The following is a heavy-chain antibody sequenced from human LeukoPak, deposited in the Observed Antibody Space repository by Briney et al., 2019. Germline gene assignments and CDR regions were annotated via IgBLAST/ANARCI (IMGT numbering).Heavy chain of an antibody. Sequence: GGSLRLSCAASGFTFSSFSMSWVRQAPGKGLEWVSGISGSGGKTFYADSVKGRFTISRDNSKNTLYLQMIRLRADEPAVYYCAKDFSSSWTRLFDYWGQGTLVTVSS. CDR3: AKDFSSSWTRLFDY. CDR1: GFTFSSFS. D-gene: IGHD6-13*01. CDR2: ISGSGGKT. J-gene: IGHJ4*02. V-gene: IGHV3-23*01.